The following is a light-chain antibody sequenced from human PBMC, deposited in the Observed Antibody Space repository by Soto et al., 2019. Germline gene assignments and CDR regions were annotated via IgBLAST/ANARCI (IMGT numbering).Light chain of an antibody. CDR3: CSCVSGSPFDVL. V-gene: IGLV1-44*01. CDR2: SNN. Sequence: QSVLTQPPSASETPGQRVTISCSGSSSNIGSNTVNWYQQLPGTAPKLLIYSNNQRPSGVPDRFSGSKSDTSASLAISGLQAEDEADYYCCSCVSGSPFDVLFGGGTKLTVL. CDR1: SSNIGSNT. J-gene: IGLJ3*02.